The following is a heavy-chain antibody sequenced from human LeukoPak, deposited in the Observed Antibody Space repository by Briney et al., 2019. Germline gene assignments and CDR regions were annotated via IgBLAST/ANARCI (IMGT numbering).Heavy chain of an antibody. CDR2: INHSGST. D-gene: IGHD3-22*01. CDR1: GGSFSGYY. CDR3: AREYYFDSTGYLY. J-gene: IGHJ4*02. Sequence: SETLSLTCAVYGGSFSGYYWSWIRQPPGKGLEWIGEINHSGSTNYNPSLKSRVTISVDTSKNHFSVKLSSVTAADTAVYYCAREYYFDSTGYLYWGQGILVTVSS. V-gene: IGHV4-34*01.